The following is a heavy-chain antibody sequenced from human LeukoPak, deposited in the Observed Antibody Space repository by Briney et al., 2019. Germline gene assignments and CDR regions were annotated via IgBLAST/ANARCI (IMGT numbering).Heavy chain of an antibody. CDR2: ITGNGANT. CDR3: AKPFSGSFYDAFDI. D-gene: IGHD3-22*01. V-gene: IGHV3-23*01. CDR1: GFTFSNYG. Sequence: GGSLRLSCAASGFTFSNYGMSWVRRAPGKGLEWVSAITGNGANTFYADSVKGRFTISRDNSKNTLYLQMNSLRAEDTAVYYCAKPFSGSFYDAFDIWGQGTMVTVSS. J-gene: IGHJ3*02.